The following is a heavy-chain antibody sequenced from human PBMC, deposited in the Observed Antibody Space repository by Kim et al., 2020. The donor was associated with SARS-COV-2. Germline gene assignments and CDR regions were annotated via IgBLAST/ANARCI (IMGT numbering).Heavy chain of an antibody. D-gene: IGHD6-13*01. CDR1: GFTFSSYS. J-gene: IGHJ6*02. CDR2: ISSSSSYI. V-gene: IGHV3-21*01. CDR3: ARDAYSSPGGMDV. Sequence: GGSLRLSCAASGFTFSSYSMNWVRQAPGKGLEWVSSISSSSSYIYYADSVKGRFTISRDNAKNSLYLQMNSLRAEYTAVYYCARDAYSSPGGMDVWGQGTTVTVSS.